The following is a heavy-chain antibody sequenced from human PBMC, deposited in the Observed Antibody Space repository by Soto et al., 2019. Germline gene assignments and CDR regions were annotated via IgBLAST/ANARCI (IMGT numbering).Heavy chain of an antibody. CDR2: IYYSGST. CDR3: ARTYGFDAFDI. J-gene: IGHJ3*02. CDR1: GGSISSYY. V-gene: IGHV4-59*01. D-gene: IGHD4-17*01. Sequence: SETLSLTCTVSGGSISSYYWSWIRQPPGKGLEWIGYIYYSGSTNYNPSLKSRVTISVDTSKNQFSLKLSSVTAADTAVYYCARTYGFDAFDIWGQGTMVTVSS.